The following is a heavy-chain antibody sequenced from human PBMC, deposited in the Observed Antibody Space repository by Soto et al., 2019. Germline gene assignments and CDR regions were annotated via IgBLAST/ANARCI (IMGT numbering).Heavy chain of an antibody. V-gene: IGHV1-69*13. D-gene: IGHD6-19*01. CDR1: GGTFSSYG. Sequence: SVKVSCKASGGTFSSYGISWVRQAPGQGLEWMGGIIPIFGTPNYAQTFQGRVTITADEYTSTAYMELTGLRSEDTAVYYCAREQLAVARNWDAFDIWGQGTMVTVSS. CDR3: AREQLAVARNWDAFDI. CDR2: IIPIFGTP. J-gene: IGHJ3*02.